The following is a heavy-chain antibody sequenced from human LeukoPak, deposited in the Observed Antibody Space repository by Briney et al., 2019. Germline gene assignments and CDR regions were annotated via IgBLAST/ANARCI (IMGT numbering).Heavy chain of an antibody. CDR2: ISDSGGNT. D-gene: IGHD2-21*01. V-gene: IGHV3-23*01. J-gene: IGHJ4*02. Sequence: GGSLRLSCAASGFTFSGYTMSWARQAPGRGLEWVSSISDSGGNTYYAHSVRGRFTISRDNSKNTLYLQMNSLRAEDTALYYCAKKIPFDSWGQGTLVTVSS. CDR1: GFTFSGYT. CDR3: AKKIPFDS.